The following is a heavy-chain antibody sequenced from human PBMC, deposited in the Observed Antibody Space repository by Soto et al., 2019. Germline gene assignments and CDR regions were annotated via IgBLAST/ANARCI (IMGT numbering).Heavy chain of an antibody. V-gene: IGHV1-2*02. D-gene: IGHD6-6*01. CDR1: GYTFTGYY. CDR3: ARNLGTYSSSLGMDV. J-gene: IGHJ6*02. CDR2: INPNSGGT. Sequence: GASVKVSRQASGYTFTGYYMHWVRQAPGQGLEWMGWINPNSGGTNYAQKFQGRVTMTRDTSISTAYMELSRLRSDDTAVYYCARNLGTYSSSLGMDVWGQGTTVTVSS.